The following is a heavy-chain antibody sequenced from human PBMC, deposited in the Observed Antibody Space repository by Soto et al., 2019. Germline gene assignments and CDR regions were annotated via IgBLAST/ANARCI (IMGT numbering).Heavy chain of an antibody. J-gene: IGHJ4*02. V-gene: IGHV3-33*01. D-gene: IGHD3-9*01. CDR2: IWYDGSNK. CDR1: GFTFSSYG. Sequence: QVPLVESGGGVVQPGRSLRLSCAASGFTFSSYGMHWVRQAPGKGLEWVAVIWYDGSNKYYADSVKGRFTISRDNSKNTLYLQMNSLRAEDTAVYYCASGGNYDILTGYYNAGREDYWGQGTLVTVSS. CDR3: ASGGNYDILTGYYNAGREDY.